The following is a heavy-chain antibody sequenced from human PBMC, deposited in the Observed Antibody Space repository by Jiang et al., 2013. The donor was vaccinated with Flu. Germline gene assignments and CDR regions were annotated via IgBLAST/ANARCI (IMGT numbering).Heavy chain of an antibody. D-gene: IGHD5-18*01. CDR2: INPNSGGT. J-gene: IGHJ3*02. Sequence: QAPGQGLEWMGWINPNSGGTNYAQKFQGRVTMTRDTSISTAYMELSRLRSDDTAVYYCARESGYSYTNAFDIWGQGTMVTVSS. V-gene: IGHV1-2*02. CDR3: ARESGYSYTNAFDI.